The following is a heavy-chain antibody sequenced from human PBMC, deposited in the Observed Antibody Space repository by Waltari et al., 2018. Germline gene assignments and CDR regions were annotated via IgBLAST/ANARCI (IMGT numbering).Heavy chain of an antibody. CDR2: IYHSGST. D-gene: IGHD1-1*01. J-gene: IGHJ5*02. CDR3: ASTRNKQNWFDP. Sequence: QVQLQESGPGLVKPSETLSLTCTVSGYSISSGYYWGWIRQPPGKGLEWIGGIYHSGSTYYNPSLKSRVTISVDTSKNQFSLKLSSVTAADTAVDYWASTRNKQNWFDPWGQGTLVTVSS. CDR1: GYSISSGYY. V-gene: IGHV4-38-2*02.